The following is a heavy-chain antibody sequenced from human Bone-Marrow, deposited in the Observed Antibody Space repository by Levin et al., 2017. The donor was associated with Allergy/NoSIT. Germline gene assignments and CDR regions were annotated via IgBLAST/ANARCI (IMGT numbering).Heavy chain of an antibody. D-gene: IGHD6-13*01. CDR1: GFTFDDFA. CDR3: AKDVAAAGILDYIDY. J-gene: IGHJ4*02. CDR2: ISWNSGYL. V-gene: IGHV3-9*01. Sequence: QSGGSLRLSCAASGFTFDDFAMHWVRQAPGKGLEWVSSISWNSGYLDYADSVKGRFTISRDNAQNSLYPQMNSLRTEDTALYYCAKDVAAAGILDYIDYWGQGTLVTVSS.